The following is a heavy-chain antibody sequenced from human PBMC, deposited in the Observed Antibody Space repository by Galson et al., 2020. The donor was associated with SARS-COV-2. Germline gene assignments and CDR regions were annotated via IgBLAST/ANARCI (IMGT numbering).Heavy chain of an antibody. CDR2: IYSGGST. Sequence: GGSLRLSCAASGFTVSSNYMSWVRQAPGKGLEWVSVIYSGGSTYYADSVKGRFTISRDNSKNTLYLQMNSLRAEDTAVYYCAREYDSSGYYLSGYFDLWGRGTLVTVSS. CDR1: GFTVSSNY. D-gene: IGHD3-22*01. V-gene: IGHV3-53*01. J-gene: IGHJ2*01. CDR3: AREYDSSGYYLSGYFDL.